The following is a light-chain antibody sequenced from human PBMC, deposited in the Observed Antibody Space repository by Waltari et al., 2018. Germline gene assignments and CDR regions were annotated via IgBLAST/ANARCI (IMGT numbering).Light chain of an antibody. Sequence: QSALTQPASVSGSPGQSITLSCPGTDSDIGAYSYVSWFQQNPGNAPKLLIYDILERPSGVPDRFSGSKSANTASLTISGLQAEDEAIYYCASYAGRTTLIFGGGTKLTVL. CDR1: DSDIGAYSY. CDR3: ASYAGRTTLI. J-gene: IGLJ2*01. CDR2: DIL. V-gene: IGLV2-23*02.